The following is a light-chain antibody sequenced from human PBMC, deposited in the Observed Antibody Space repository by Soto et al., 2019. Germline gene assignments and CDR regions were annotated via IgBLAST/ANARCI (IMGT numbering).Light chain of an antibody. CDR3: TSYAGGNNV. Sequence: QSALTQPPSASGSPGQSVTISRTGTSTDVGGYDYVSWYQQHPGKVPKLMIYEVNKRPSGVPDRFSGSKSGNTASLTVSGLQPEDEADYYCTSYAGGNNVFGTGTKLTVL. V-gene: IGLV2-8*01. CDR2: EVN. CDR1: STDVGGYDY. J-gene: IGLJ1*01.